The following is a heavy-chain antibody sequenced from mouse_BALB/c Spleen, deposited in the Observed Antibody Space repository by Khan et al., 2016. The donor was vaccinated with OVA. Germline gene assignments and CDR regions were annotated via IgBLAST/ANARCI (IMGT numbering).Heavy chain of an antibody. CDR2: IYPFNDDT. Sequence: IQLVQSGPELVKPGASVKMSCEASGYTFTSYVIHWVKQKPGQGLEWIGYIYPFNDDTKYNEKFKGKATLTSDTSSSTAYMELRSLTSEDSAVYYCAKNYRYDVYFDYWGQVTTLTVSS. J-gene: IGHJ2*01. CDR1: GYTFTSYV. V-gene: IGHV1S136*01. CDR3: AKNYRYDVYFDY. D-gene: IGHD2-14*01.